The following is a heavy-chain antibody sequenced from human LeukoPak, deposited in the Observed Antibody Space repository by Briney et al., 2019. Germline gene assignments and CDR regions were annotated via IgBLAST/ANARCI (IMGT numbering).Heavy chain of an antibody. CDR2: INPNSGGT. D-gene: IGHD6-6*01. V-gene: IGHV1-2*02. CDR3: ARLGSSSSADAFDI. J-gene: IGHJ3*02. Sequence: ASVKASCKASGYTFTGYYMHWVRQAPGQGLEWMGWINPNSGGTNYAQKFQGRVTMTGDTSISTAYMELSRLRSDDTAVYYCARLGSSSSADAFDIWGQGTMVTVSS. CDR1: GYTFTGYY.